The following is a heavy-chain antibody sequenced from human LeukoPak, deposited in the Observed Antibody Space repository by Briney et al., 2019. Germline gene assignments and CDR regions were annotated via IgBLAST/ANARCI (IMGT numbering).Heavy chain of an antibody. CDR2: IYWNDDK. Sequence: SGPTLVKPTQTLTLTCTFSGFSLSTSGVCVGWIRQPPGKALEWLALIYWNDDKRYSPSLKSRLTITKDTSKNQVVLTMTNMDPVDTATYYCAHTPETYYDFWSGPDAFDIWGQGTMVTVSS. V-gene: IGHV2-5*01. CDR3: AHTPETYYDFWSGPDAFDI. J-gene: IGHJ3*02. D-gene: IGHD3-3*01. CDR1: GFSLSTSGVC.